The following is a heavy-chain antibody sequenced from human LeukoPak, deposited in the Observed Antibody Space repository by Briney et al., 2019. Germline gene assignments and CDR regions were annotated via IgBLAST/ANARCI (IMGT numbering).Heavy chain of an antibody. J-gene: IGHJ6*04. CDR3: ARGSYYGSGSYYNRQYYYYGMDV. CDR1: GGSFSGYY. CDR2: INHSGST. D-gene: IGHD3-10*01. Sequence: PSETLSLTCAVYGGSFSGYYWRWIRQPPGKGLEWIGEINHSGSTNYNTSLKSRVTISVDTSKNQFSLKLSSVTAADTAVYYCARGSYYGSGSYYNRQYYYYGMDVWGKGTTVTVSS. V-gene: IGHV4-34*01.